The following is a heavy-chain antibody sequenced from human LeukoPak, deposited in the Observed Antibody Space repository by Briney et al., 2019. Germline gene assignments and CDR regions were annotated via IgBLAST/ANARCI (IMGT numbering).Heavy chain of an antibody. Sequence: SVKVSCKASGGTFISYAISWERQAPGQGLEWMGGIIPIFGTANYAQKFQGRVTMTTDTSTSTAYMELRSLRSDDTAVYYCARVLDGLGDYWGQGTLVTVSS. J-gene: IGHJ4*02. CDR3: ARVLDGLGDY. CDR2: IIPIFGTA. V-gene: IGHV1-69*05. D-gene: IGHD3-10*01. CDR1: GGTFISYA.